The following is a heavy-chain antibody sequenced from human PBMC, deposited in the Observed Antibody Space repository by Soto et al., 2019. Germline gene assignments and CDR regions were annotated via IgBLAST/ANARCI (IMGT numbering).Heavy chain of an antibody. CDR1: GLPFAKVW. Sequence: PVGSLRLSCDVSGLPFAKVWMSWIRQAPGKGLEWVGRIKSQTDGGRIDYAAPVKGRFTISRDDSKNTLYLQMNSLKTEDTAVYYCTTSVTGTPRAIDYWGQGNLVTVSS. V-gene: IGHV3-15*01. J-gene: IGHJ4*02. D-gene: IGHD1-7*01. CDR3: TTSVTGTPRAIDY. CDR2: IKSQTDGGRI.